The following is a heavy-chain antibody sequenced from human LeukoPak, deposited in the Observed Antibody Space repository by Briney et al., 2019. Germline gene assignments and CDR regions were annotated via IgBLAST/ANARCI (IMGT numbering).Heavy chain of an antibody. V-gene: IGHV4-59*01. CDR2: IYYSGST. CDR1: GGSISSYY. D-gene: IGHD3-10*01. CDR3: ARNYYGSGSFYVHN. J-gene: IGHJ4*02. Sequence: PSETLSLTCTVSGGSISSYYWSWIRQPPGKGLEWIGYIYYSGSTNYNPSLKSRVTISVDKSKNQFSLKLTSVTAADTALYYCARNYYGSGSFYVHNWGQGTLVTVSS.